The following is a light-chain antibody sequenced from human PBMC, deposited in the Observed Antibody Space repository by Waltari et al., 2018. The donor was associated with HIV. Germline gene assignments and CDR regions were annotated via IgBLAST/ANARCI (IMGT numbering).Light chain of an antibody. J-gene: IGKJ4*01. CDR2: WAS. V-gene: IGKV4-1*01. CDR1: RSILYSSNNQNY. CDR3: QQYYTIGPT. Sequence: DIVMTQSPNSLAVSLGERATLNCRSSRSILYSSNNQNYLAWYQQKPGQSPKVLIYWASTRASGVPDRFSGSGSGTNFSLTISSLQSDDVALYYCQQYYTIGPTFGGGTKVE.